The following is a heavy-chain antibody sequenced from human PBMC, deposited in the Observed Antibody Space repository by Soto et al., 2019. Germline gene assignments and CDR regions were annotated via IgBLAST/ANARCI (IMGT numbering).Heavy chain of an antibody. CDR3: ARVKNYDFWSGYSPYGMDV. V-gene: IGHV1-18*01. CDR2: ISAYNGNT. Sequence: ASVKVSCKASGGTFSSYAISWVRQAPGQGLEWMGWISAYNGNTNYAQELQGRVTMTTDTSTSTAYMELRSLRSDDTAVYYCARVKNYDFWSGYSPYGMDVWGQGTTVTVSS. J-gene: IGHJ6*02. D-gene: IGHD3-3*01. CDR1: GGTFSSYA.